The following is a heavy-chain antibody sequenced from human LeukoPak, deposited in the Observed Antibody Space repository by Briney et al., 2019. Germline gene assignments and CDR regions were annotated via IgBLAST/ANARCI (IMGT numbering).Heavy chain of an antibody. J-gene: IGHJ4*02. CDR3: AKWKYSNSGIDDY. Sequence: GGSLRLSCAASGFTFSSYSMNWVRQAPGKGLEWISYIDSDTYGNTIYYPHTVKGRFTISRDNSKNMLYLQMNSLRAEDTAVYYCAKWKYSNSGIDDYWGQGTLVTVSS. CDR1: GFTFSSYS. CDR2: IDSDTYGNTI. D-gene: IGHD6-6*01. V-gene: IGHV3-48*01.